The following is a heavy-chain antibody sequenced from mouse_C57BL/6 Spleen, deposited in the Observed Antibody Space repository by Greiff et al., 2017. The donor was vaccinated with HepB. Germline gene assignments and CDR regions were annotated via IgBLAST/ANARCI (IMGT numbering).Heavy chain of an antibody. J-gene: IGHJ2*01. D-gene: IGHD1-1*01. CDR2: INPGSGGT. V-gene: IGHV1-54*01. CDR3: ARCTTTVVAYYFDY. CDR1: GYAFTNYL. Sequence: VQLKESGAELVRPGTSVKVSCKASGYAFTNYLIEWVKQRPGQGLEWIGVINPGSGGTNYNEKFKGKATLTADKSSSTAYMQLSSLTSEDSAVYFCARCTTTVVAYYFDYWGQGTTLTVSS.